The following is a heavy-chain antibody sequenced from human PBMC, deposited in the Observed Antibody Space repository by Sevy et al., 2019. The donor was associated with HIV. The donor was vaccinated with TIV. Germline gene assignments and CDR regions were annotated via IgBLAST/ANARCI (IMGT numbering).Heavy chain of an antibody. V-gene: IGHV3-53*01. CDR2: IYSGDRT. D-gene: IGHD3-22*01. J-gene: IGHJ6*02. Sequence: GGSLILSCAASGFTVSSNYMSWVRQAPGKGLEWFSVIYSGDRTDYADSVKGRFTISRDNSKNTLYLQMNSLGAEDTAVYYCARDRVTYYYDSSGYYTSGYGMDVWGQWTTVTVSS. CDR3: ARDRVTYYYDSSGYYTSGYGMDV. CDR1: GFTVSSNY.